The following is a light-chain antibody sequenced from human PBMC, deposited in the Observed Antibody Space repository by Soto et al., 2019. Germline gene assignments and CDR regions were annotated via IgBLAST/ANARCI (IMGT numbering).Light chain of an antibody. Sequence: LVLTQSPGTLSLSPGERATLSCRASQSVGRRYLAWYQQKPGQAPMLLIYDTSERASDIPDRFSGSGSGTGFALTISRLVPVDFAVYYCQYLGTFGGGPKVEIE. V-gene: IGKV3-20*01. J-gene: IGKJ4*01. CDR2: DTS. CDR3: QYLGT. CDR1: QSVGRRY.